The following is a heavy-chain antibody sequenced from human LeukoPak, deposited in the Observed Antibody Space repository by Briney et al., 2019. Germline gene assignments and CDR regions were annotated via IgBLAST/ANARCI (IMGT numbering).Heavy chain of an antibody. CDR1: VGSLSSYY. CDR2: IYYSGST. V-gene: IGHV4-59*01. D-gene: IGHD3-10*01. J-gene: IGHJ4*02. Sequence: SETLSLTCTVSVGSLSSYYWSCIRQPPGKGLEWIGHIYYSGSTNYNPSLKSRVTISVGTSKNQFSLKLSSVTAADTAVYYCARGRYITMVRGVINYFDYWGQGTLVTVSS. CDR3: ARGRYITMVRGVINYFDY.